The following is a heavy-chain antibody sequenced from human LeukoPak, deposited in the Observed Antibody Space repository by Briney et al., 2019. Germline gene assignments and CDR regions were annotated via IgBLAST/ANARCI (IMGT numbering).Heavy chain of an antibody. CDR3: ARAHPARANAFDI. Sequence: PGGSLRLSCAASGFTFSTYAIHWVRQAPGKGLEWVSYISSSSSYIYYADSVKGRFTISRDNAKNSLYLQMNSLRAEDTAVYYCARAHPARANAFDIWGQGTMVTVSS. CDR2: ISSSSSYI. J-gene: IGHJ3*02. CDR1: GFTFSTYA. V-gene: IGHV3-21*01.